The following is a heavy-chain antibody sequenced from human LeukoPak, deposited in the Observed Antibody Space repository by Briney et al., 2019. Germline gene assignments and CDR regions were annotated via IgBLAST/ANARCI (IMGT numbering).Heavy chain of an antibody. V-gene: IGHV3-21*01. CDR2: ISGSGGSI. CDR1: GFSFSSYG. Sequence: GGSLRLSCAASGFSFSSYGMNWVRQAPGTGLDWVSAISGSGGSIYYADSVKGRFTISRDNAKNSLYLQMNSLRAEDTAVYYCAKARPNCYDSTPDAFDIWGQGTMVTVSS. CDR3: AKARPNCYDSTPDAFDI. D-gene: IGHD3-22*01. J-gene: IGHJ3*02.